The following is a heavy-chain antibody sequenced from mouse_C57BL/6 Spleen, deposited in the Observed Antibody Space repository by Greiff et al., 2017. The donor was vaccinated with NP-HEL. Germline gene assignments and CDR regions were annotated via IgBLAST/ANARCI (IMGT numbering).Heavy chain of an antibody. Sequence: EVQLVESEGGLVQPGRSMKLSCTASGFTFSDYYMAWVRQVPEKGLEWVANIHYDGSSTYYLDSLKSRFIISCDNANNILYLQMSSLKSEDTATYYCARGGDYSYYYAMDYWGQGTSVTVSS. D-gene: IGHD1-1*01. CDR1: GFTFSDYY. CDR2: IHYDGSST. V-gene: IGHV5-16*01. CDR3: ARGGDYSYYYAMDY. J-gene: IGHJ4*01.